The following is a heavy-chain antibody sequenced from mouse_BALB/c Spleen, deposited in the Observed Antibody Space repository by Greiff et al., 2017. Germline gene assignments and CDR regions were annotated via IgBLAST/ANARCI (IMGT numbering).Heavy chain of an antibody. CDR1: GYTFTSYW. CDR2: IYPGNSDT. D-gene: IGHD2-4*01. CDR3: TRYSDYDPFAY. J-gene: IGHJ3*01. Sequence: EVQLQQSGTVLARPGASVKMSCKASGYTFTSYWMHWVKQRPGQGLEWIGAIYPGNSDTSYNQKFKGKAKLTAVTSTSTAYMELSSLTNEDSAVYYCTRYSDYDPFAYWGQGTLVTVSA. V-gene: IGHV1-5*01.